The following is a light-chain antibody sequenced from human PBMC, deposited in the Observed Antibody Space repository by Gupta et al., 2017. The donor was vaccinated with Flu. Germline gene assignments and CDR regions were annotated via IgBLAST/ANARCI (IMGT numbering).Light chain of an antibody. CDR1: GSGINRY. Sequence: ETTTLSGWANGSGINRYLAWYQHNPGQATRLLIDGASSGATGIPERCSGSGSGTDFTLTISRLEPEDVAVYTCQQCRGPPTTFGHGTKVELK. CDR3: QQCRGPPTT. V-gene: IGKV3-20*01. J-gene: IGKJ1*01. CDR2: GAS.